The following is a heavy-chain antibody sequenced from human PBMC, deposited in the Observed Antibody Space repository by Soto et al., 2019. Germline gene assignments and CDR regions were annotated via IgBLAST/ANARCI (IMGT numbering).Heavy chain of an antibody. CDR3: ARVRSSCSKFDY. D-gene: IGHD6-19*01. Sequence: SETLSLTCTVSGGSISSGGYYWSWIRQHPGKGLEWIGYIYYSGSTYYNPSLKSRVTISVDTSKNQFSLKLSSVTAADTAVYYCARVRSSCSKFDYWGQGTPVTVSS. CDR2: IYYSGST. CDR1: GGSISSGGYY. J-gene: IGHJ4*02. V-gene: IGHV4-31*03.